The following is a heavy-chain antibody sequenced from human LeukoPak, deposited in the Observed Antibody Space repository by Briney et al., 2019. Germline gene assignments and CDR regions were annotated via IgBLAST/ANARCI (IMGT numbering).Heavy chain of an antibody. D-gene: IGHD3-10*01. CDR3: ARDIGSGSYY. CDR2: INPNSGDT. V-gene: IGHV1-2*02. Sequence: ASVKVSCKASGYTFTGYYIHWVRQAPGQGLEWMGWINPNSGDTDYAQKFQGRVTMTRDTSINTAYMELSRLRSDDTAVYYCARDIGSGSYYWGQGTLVTVSS. CDR1: GYTFTGYY. J-gene: IGHJ4*02.